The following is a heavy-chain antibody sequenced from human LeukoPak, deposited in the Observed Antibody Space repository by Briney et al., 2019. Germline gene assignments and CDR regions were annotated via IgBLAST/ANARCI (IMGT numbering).Heavy chain of an antibody. J-gene: IGHJ6*03. CDR3: ARAPYSSSSIQWGLYDYYYYYMDV. CDR1: GYTFTGYY. CDR2: INPNSGGT. D-gene: IGHD6-6*01. V-gene: IGHV1-2*02. Sequence: ASVKVSCKASGYTFTGYYMHWVRQAPGQGLEWMGWINPNSGGTNYAQKFQGRVTMTRDTSISTAYMEVSRLRSDDTAVYYCARAPYSSSSIQWGLYDYYYYYMDVWGKGTTVTVSS.